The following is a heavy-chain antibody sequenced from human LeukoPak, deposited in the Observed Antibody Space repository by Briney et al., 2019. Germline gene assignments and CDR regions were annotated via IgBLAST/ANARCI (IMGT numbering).Heavy chain of an antibody. CDR3: ARGGGGSYYRPYY. CDR1: GFTFSTFG. D-gene: IGHD1-26*01. V-gene: IGHV3-21*01. CDR2: ISRIQADK. Sequence: GGTLRLSCETSGFTFSTFGMSWVRQAPGKGLMWVSTISRIQADKYYADSVKGRFTISRDNAKNSLYLQMNSLRAEDTAVYYCARGGGGSYYRPYYWGQGTLVTVSS. J-gene: IGHJ4*02.